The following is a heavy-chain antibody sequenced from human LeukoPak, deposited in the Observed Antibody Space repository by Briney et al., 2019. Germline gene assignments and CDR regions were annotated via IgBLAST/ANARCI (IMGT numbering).Heavy chain of an antibody. CDR1: GGSISSSSYY. V-gene: IGHV4-39*07. CDR2: IYYSGST. D-gene: IGHD2-2*01. Sequence: SETLSLTCTVSGGSISSSSYYWGWIRQPPGKGLEWIGSIYYSGSTYYNPSLKSRVTISVDTSKNQVSLKLSSVTAADTAVYYCAGVVVPAAQYYYYYMDVWGKGTTVTVSS. CDR3: AGVVVPAAQYYYYYMDV. J-gene: IGHJ6*03.